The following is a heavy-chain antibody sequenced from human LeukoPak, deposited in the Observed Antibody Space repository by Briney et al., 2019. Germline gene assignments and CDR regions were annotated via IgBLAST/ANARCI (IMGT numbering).Heavy chain of an antibody. J-gene: IGHJ6*03. D-gene: IGHD3-10*01. CDR3: ATGSRRDYYYYMDV. Sequence: PGGSLRFSCAASGFTFSSYSMNWVRQAPGKGLEWVSYISSSSSTIYYADSVKGRFTISRDNAKNSLYLQMNSLRAEDTAVYYCATGSRRDYYYYMDVWGKGTTVTVSS. V-gene: IGHV3-48*04. CDR1: GFTFSSYS. CDR2: ISSSSSTI.